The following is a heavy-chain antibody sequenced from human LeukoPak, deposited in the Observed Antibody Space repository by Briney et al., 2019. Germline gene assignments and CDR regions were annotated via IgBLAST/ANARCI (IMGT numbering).Heavy chain of an antibody. CDR3: AKPPSYGSGSYWARDAFDI. Sequence: GGSLRLSCAASGFTFSSQVMTWVRQAPGKGLEWVSAISESGGNTYYADSVKGRFTISRDNSKNTLFLQMNSLRAEDTALYYCAKPPSYGSGSYWARDAFDIWGQGTMVTVSS. D-gene: IGHD3-10*01. CDR1: GFTFSSQV. J-gene: IGHJ3*02. CDR2: ISESGGNT. V-gene: IGHV3-23*01.